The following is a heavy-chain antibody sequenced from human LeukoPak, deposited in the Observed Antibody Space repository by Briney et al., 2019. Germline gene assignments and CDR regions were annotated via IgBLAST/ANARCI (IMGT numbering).Heavy chain of an antibody. V-gene: IGHV3-7*01. D-gene: IGHD6-13*01. CDR3: ARNIAAAGTSFDP. CDR2: MNQDGSQK. J-gene: IGHJ5*02. Sequence: GGSLRLSCVVSGFTFSTYWMSWVRQAPGKGLEWVAYMNQDGSQKYYVDSVKGRLTISRDNVKSSLYLQVSSLRAEDTAVYYCARNIAAAGTSFDPWGQGTLVTVAS. CDR1: GFTFSTYW.